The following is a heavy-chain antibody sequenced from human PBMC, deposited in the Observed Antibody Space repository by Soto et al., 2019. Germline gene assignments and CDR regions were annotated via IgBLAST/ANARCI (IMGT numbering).Heavy chain of an antibody. D-gene: IGHD3-16*01. CDR1: GFTFSSYS. J-gene: IGHJ6*02. CDR3: ARDCITFNYYGMDV. V-gene: IGHV3-48*02. Sequence: EVQLVESGGGLVKPGGSLRLSCAASGFTFSSYSMNWVRQAPGKGLEWVSYISSSSSTIYYADSVKGRFTISRDNAKNSLYLQMNSLRDEDTAVYYCARDCITFNYYGMDVWGQGTTVTVSS. CDR2: ISSSSSTI.